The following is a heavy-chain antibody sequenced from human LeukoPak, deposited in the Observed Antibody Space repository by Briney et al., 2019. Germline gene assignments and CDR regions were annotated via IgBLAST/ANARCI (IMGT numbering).Heavy chain of an antibody. J-gene: IGHJ4*02. CDR1: GFTFSSYA. CDR3: AKVDSSGYYGFDY. V-gene: IGHV3-23*01. Sequence: GGSLRLSCAASGFTFSSYAMSWVRQAPGKGLEWVSAISGSGGGTYYADSVKGRFIISRDNSKNTLYLQMNSLRAEDTAVYYCAKVDSSGYYGFDYWGQGTLVTVSS. CDR2: ISGSGGGT. D-gene: IGHD3-22*01.